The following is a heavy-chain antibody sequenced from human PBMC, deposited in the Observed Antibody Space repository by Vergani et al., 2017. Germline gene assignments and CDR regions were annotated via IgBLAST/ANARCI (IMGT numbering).Heavy chain of an antibody. Sequence: QVQLVQSGAEVKKPGASGKVSCKASGYTFTSYYMHWVRQAPGQGLEWMGIINPSGGSTSYAQKFQGRVTLTRDTSSTTAYMDLASLTSDDTAIYYCARDHQGPTTLDYWGQGSLVTVSS. CDR3: ARDHQGPTTLDY. J-gene: IGHJ4*02. V-gene: IGHV1-46*01. CDR1: GYTFTSYY. CDR2: INPSGGST. D-gene: IGHD1-26*01.